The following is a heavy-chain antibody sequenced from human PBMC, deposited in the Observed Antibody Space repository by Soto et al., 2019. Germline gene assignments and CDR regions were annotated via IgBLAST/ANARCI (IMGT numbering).Heavy chain of an antibody. D-gene: IGHD1-7*01. V-gene: IGHV4-4*02. CDR3: ASRDPGTSVDY. J-gene: IGHJ4*02. Sequence: QVQLQESGPGLVEPSGTLSLTCAVSGGSFTRNNWWTWVRQPPGQGLEWIGKIYRTGSTNYNPSLKSRVTISLDKSENQFSLKVTSLTAADTAVYYCASRDPGTSVDYWGQGTLVTVSS. CDR1: GGSFTRNNW. CDR2: IYRTGST.